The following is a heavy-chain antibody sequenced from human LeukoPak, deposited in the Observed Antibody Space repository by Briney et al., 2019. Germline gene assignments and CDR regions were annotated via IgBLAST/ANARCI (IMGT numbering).Heavy chain of an antibody. CDR1: GGTFSSYA. D-gene: IGHD1-26*01. CDR3: AREVGATLVDWFDP. J-gene: IGHJ5*02. V-gene: IGHV1-69*05. CDR2: IIPIFGTA. Sequence: SVKVSCKASGGTFSSYAISWVRQAPGQGLEWMGGIIPIFGTANYAQKFQGRVTITTDESTSTAYMELSSLRSEDTAVYYCAREVGATLVDWFDPWGQGTLVTVSS.